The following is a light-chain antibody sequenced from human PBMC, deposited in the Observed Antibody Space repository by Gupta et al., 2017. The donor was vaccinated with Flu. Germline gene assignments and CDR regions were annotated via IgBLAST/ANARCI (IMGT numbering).Light chain of an antibody. CDR3: QQYRGSPWT. V-gene: IGKV1-5*03. CDR2: KAS. CDR1: QTIDTW. J-gene: IGKJ1*01. Sequence: GDRVTITCRASQTIDTWLAWFQKKPGRAPKALIDKASSLENGVPSRFSGSGSGTEFSRTNSSLQPDDFATYYCQQYRGSPWTFGQGTKVEIK.